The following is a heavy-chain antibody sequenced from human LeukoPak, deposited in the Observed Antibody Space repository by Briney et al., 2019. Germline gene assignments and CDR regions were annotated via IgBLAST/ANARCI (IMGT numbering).Heavy chain of an antibody. D-gene: IGHD6-13*01. J-gene: IGHJ4*02. Sequence: ASVKVSCKLSGDTLSDLSIHWVRQDPGKGLEWMGGFDPDDGETVYAQKFQGRVTVTEDTSTDTAYMEVTNLRSDDTAVYYCAMGVDRSSWYLFDYWGQGALVTVSS. V-gene: IGHV1-24*01. CDR1: GDTLSDLS. CDR2: FDPDDGET. CDR3: AMGVDRSSWYLFDY.